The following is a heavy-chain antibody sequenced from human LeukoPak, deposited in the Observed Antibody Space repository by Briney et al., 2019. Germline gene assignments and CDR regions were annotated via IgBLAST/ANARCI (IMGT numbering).Heavy chain of an antibody. CDR1: GYTFTGYY. CDR3: ASGRWLQLQSPFDY. J-gene: IGHJ4*02. D-gene: IGHD5-24*01. V-gene: IGHV1-2*02. Sequence: ASVKVSCKASGYTFTGYYMHWVRQAPGQGLEWMGWINPNSGGTNYAQKFQGRVTMTRDTSISTAYMELSRLKSDVTAVYYCASGRWLQLQSPFDYWGQGTLVTVSS. CDR2: INPNSGGT.